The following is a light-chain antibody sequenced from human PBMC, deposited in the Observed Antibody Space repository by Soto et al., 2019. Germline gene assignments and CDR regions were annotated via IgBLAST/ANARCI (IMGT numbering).Light chain of an antibody. Sequence: IMLKQSPGTLSLSTGERATLSCRASQSVTSSFLAWYQQKPGQAPRLLIYSASHRATGIPDRFSSSESGTDFTLTISRLEPEDFAVYYCQQYGDSRWTFGQGTKVDIK. CDR3: QQYGDSRWT. V-gene: IGKV3-20*01. CDR2: SAS. CDR1: QSVTSSF. J-gene: IGKJ1*01.